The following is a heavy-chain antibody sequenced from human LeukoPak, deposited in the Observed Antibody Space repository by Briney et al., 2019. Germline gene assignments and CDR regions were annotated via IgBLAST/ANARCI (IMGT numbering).Heavy chain of an antibody. V-gene: IGHV3-43*02. Sequence: PGGSLRLSCAASGFTFDDYAMHWVRQAPGKGLEWVSLISGDGGSTYYADSVKGRFTISRDNSKNSLYLQMNSLRTEDTALYYRAKSSYITMVRGELYYWGQGTLVTVSS. CDR1: GFTFDDYA. CDR2: ISGDGGST. J-gene: IGHJ4*02. D-gene: IGHD3-10*01. CDR3: AKSSYITMVRGELYY.